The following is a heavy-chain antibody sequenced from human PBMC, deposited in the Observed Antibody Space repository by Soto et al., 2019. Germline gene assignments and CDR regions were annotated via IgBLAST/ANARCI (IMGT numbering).Heavy chain of an antibody. CDR1: GDSVSSNSAT. D-gene: IGHD1-26*01. CDR2: TYYRSKWYN. V-gene: IGHV6-1*01. Sequence: SQTLSLTCAISGDSVSSNSATWNWIRQSPSRGLEWLGRTYYRSKWYNDYAVSVRSRITISPDTSKNQFSLQLNSVTPEDAAVYYCARDHRGAKYGLDVWGQGTTVTVYS. J-gene: IGHJ6*02. CDR3: ARDHRGAKYGLDV.